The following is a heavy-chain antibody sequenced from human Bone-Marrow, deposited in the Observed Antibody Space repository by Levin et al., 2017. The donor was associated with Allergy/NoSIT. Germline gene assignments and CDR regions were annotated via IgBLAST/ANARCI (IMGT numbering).Heavy chain of an antibody. V-gene: IGHV1-69*01. CDR2: IIPLFGTP. CDR3: ARAIRSHTNYDHYYYGMDV. CDR1: GGTFSRYA. Sequence: PGGSLRLSCKASGGTFSRYAINWVRQAPGQGLEWMGGIIPLFGTPNYAQKFQGRVTIIADESTSTAYMELSSLRSEDTAVYYCARAIRSHTNYDHYYYGMDVWGQGTTVTVSS. J-gene: IGHJ6*02. D-gene: IGHD4-11*01.